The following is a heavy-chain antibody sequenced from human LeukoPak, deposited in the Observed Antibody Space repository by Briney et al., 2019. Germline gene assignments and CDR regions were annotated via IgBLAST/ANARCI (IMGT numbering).Heavy chain of an antibody. CDR3: TRVGYIDEGIDY. Sequence: GGSLRLSCVASGFPFSSYRMTWVRQAPGKGRGWVANIKQDGSKKSYMDSVKGRFTISRDNAKNSLYLQMNSLRAEDTAIYYCTRVGYIDEGIDYWGQGTLVTVSS. CDR2: IKQDGSKK. CDR1: GFPFSSYR. J-gene: IGHJ4*02. V-gene: IGHV3-7*04. D-gene: IGHD5-24*01.